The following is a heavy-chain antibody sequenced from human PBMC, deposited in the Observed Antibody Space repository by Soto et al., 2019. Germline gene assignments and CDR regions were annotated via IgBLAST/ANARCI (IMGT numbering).Heavy chain of an antibody. CDR1: GYTFTSYD. V-gene: IGHV1-8*01. Sequence: ASVKVSCKASGYTFTSYDINWVRQATGQGLEWMGWMNPNSGNTGYAQKFQGRVTMTRNTSISTAYMELSSLRSEDTAVYYCARGPHHLYYDSSGYCDYWGQGTLVTVYS. D-gene: IGHD3-22*01. J-gene: IGHJ4*02. CDR2: MNPNSGNT. CDR3: ARGPHHLYYDSSGYCDY.